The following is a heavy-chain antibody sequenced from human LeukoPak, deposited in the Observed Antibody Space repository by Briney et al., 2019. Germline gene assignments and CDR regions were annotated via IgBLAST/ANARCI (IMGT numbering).Heavy chain of an antibody. CDR3: ARAAAGMISHNDY. J-gene: IGHJ4*02. V-gene: IGHV1-2*02. D-gene: IGHD6-13*01. CDR2: INPNSGGT. Sequence: GASVKVSCKASGYTFTSYDINWVRQAPGQGLEWMGWINPNSGGTNYAQKFQGRVTMTRDTSISTAYMELSRLRSDDTAVYYCARAAAGMISHNDYWGQGTLVTVSS. CDR1: GYTFTSYD.